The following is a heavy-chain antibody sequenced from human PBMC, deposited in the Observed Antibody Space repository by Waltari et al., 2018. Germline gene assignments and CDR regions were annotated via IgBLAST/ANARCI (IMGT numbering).Heavy chain of an antibody. J-gene: IGHJ4*02. D-gene: IGHD4-17*01. CDR2: INHYGSD. Sequence: QLQESGPGLVKPSGTLSLLCTVSGDSNSNSHCWIWVRQPPGKGLEWIGEINHYGSDDYNPSLKSRVTISVDKTKNQFSLKVNTVTAADAAVYFCAKAGVDTVTEGYFDYWGQGTLVTVSS. V-gene: IGHV4-4*02. CDR1: GDSNSNSHC. CDR3: AKAGVDTVTEGYFDY.